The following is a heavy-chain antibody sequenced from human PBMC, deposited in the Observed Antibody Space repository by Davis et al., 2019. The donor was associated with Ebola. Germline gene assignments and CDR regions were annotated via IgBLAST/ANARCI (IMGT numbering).Heavy chain of an antibody. D-gene: IGHD1-26*01. V-gene: IGHV3-48*01. CDR3: ARDVVGASFH. CDR2: ISSSSSTI. Sequence: GESLKISCAASGFTFSSYSMNWVRQAPGKGLEWVSYISSSSSTIYYADSVKGRFTISRDNAKNSLYLQMNSLRAEDTAVYYCARDVVGASFHWGQGTLVTVSS. J-gene: IGHJ4*02. CDR1: GFTFSSYS.